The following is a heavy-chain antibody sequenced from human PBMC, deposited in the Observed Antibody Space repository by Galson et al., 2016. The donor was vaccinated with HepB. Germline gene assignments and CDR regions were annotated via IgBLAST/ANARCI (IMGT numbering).Heavy chain of an antibody. V-gene: IGHV4-59*01. CDR3: ARESDDYTPGWFDP. D-gene: IGHD4-11*01. CDR2: IYYTGST. CDR1: GGSTTSYY. Sequence: SETLSLTCTVSGGSTTSYYWTWIRQPPGKGLEWIGCIYYTGSTKYNPSLKSRVTISIDTSKNQFSLKLRSVTAADTAVYYCARESDDYTPGWFDPWGRGTLVTVSS. J-gene: IGHJ5*02.